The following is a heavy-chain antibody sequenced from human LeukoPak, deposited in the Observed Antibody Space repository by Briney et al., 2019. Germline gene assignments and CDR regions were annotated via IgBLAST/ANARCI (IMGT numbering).Heavy chain of an antibody. CDR2: ISSSSSYI. D-gene: IGHD3-10*01. J-gene: IGHJ6*02. CDR1: GFTVSSHD. Sequence: PGGSLRLSCAASGFTVSSHDMSWVRQAPGKGLEWVSFISSSSSYIYYADSVRGRFTISRDNAKNSLYLQMNSLRVEDTGVYYCARDSESSYGMDVWGQGTTVTVSS. V-gene: IGHV3-21*01. CDR3: ARDSESSYGMDV.